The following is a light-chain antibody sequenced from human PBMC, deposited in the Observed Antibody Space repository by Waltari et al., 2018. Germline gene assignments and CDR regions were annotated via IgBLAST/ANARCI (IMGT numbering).Light chain of an antibody. CDR1: QNLLHSNGYNY. CDR2: LGS. CDR3: MQTLQTPLT. V-gene: IGKV2-28*01. J-gene: IGKJ4*01. Sequence: DIVMTQSPLSLPVTPGEPASMSCRSSQNLLHSNGYNYLDWYLQKPGQPPQLLIYLGSNRASGVPDRFSGSGSGTDFTLKISRVEAEDVGVYYCMQTLQTPLTFGGGTKVDIK.